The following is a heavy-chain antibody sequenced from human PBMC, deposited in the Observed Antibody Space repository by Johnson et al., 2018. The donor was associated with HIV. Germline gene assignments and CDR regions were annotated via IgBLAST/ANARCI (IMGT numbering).Heavy chain of an antibody. CDR1: GFTFSDYY. V-gene: IGHV3-11*04. J-gene: IGHJ3*02. CDR3: TRVSRSGWYFAAFDI. Sequence: QVQLVESGGGLVKPGGSLRLSCAASGFTFSDYYMSWIRQAPGKGLEWISYIGSSGSPIYYADSVMGRFTISRDNAKNSLYLQMNSLRAEDTAVYYCTRVSRSGWYFAAFDIWGHGTMVTVSS. CDR2: IGSSGSPI. D-gene: IGHD6-19*01.